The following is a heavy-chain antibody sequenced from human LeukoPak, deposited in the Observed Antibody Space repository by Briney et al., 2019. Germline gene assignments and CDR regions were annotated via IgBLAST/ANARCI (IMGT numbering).Heavy chain of an antibody. CDR3: ARGVRAARRYNWFDP. J-gene: IGHJ5*02. CDR2: ISAYNGNT. CDR1: GYTFTSYG. D-gene: IGHD6-6*01. Sequence: GASVKVSCKASGYTFTSYGISWVRQAPGQGLEWMGWISAYNGNTNYAQKLQGRVTMTTDTSTSTAYMELRSLRSDETAVYYCARGVRAARRYNWFDPWGQGTLVTVSS. V-gene: IGHV1-18*01.